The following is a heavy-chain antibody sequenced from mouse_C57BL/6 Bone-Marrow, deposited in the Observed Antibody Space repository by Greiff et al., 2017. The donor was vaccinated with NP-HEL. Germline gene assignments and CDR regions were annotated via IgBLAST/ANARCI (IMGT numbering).Heavy chain of an antibody. V-gene: IGHV5-16*01. CDR2: INYDGSST. D-gene: IGHD1-1*01. J-gene: IGHJ4*01. Sequence: EVQLVESEGGLVQPGSSMKLSCTASGFTFSDYYMAWVRQVPEKGLEWVANINYDGSSTYYLDSLKSRFIISRDNAKNILYLQMSSLKSEDTATYYCARHSLLLYYAMDYWGQGTSVTVSS. CDR1: GFTFSDYY. CDR3: ARHSLLLYYAMDY.